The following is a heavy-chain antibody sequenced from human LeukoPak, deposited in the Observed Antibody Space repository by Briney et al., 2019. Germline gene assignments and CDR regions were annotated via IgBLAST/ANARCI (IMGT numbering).Heavy chain of an antibody. CDR3: ARGNGDHNWFDP. J-gene: IGHJ5*02. V-gene: IGHV1-2*02. D-gene: IGHD4-17*01. CDR1: GYTFTAYY. Sequence: ASVTVSCKASGYTFTAYYMHWVRQAPRHGFQWMGWVNPNSGGTNYAQKFQGSVTMTRDTYINTAYMELTSLRSDDTAVYYCARGNGDHNWFDPWGQGTLVTVSS. CDR2: VNPNSGGT.